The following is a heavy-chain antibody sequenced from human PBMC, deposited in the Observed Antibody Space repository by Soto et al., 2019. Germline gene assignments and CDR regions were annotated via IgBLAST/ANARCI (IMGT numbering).Heavy chain of an antibody. V-gene: IGHV3-30-3*01. CDR1: GFTFSSYA. J-gene: IGHJ3*02. CDR2: ISYDGSNK. CDR3: ARDRYYDFWSGYSPDAFDI. Sequence: QVQLVESGGGVVQPGRSLRLSCAASGFTFSSYAMHWVRQAPGKGLEWVAVISYDGSNKYYADSVKGRFTISRDNSKNTLYLQMNSLRAEDTAVYYCARDRYYDFWSGYSPDAFDIWGQGTMATVSS. D-gene: IGHD3-3*01.